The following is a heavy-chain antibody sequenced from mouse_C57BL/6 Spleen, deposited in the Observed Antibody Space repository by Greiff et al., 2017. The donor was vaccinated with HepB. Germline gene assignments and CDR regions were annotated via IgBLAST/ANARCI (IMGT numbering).Heavy chain of an antibody. CDR2: IDPETGGT. Sequence: QVQLQQSGAELVRPGASVTLSCKASGYTFTDYEMHWVKQTPVHGLEWIGAIDPETGGTAYNQKFKGKAILTADKSSSTAYMELRSLTSEDSAVYDCTRSVNPFFDYWGQGTTLTVAS. CDR3: TRSVNPFFDY. V-gene: IGHV1-15*01. CDR1: GYTFTDYE. D-gene: IGHD1-1*01. J-gene: IGHJ2*01.